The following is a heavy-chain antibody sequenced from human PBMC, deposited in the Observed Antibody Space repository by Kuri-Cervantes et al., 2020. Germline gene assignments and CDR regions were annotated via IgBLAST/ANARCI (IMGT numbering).Heavy chain of an antibody. V-gene: IGHV3-33*06. CDR1: GFTLNRYG. CDR2: MWSDGEKK. CDR3: AKVGRDSYYYDSSGYYDRWYFDY. J-gene: IGHJ4*02. D-gene: IGHD3-22*01. Sequence: GGSLRLSCAASGFTLNRYGMHWVRQAPGKGLEWVAVMWSDGEKKYYADSVKGRFIISRDNSKNTLDLEMDSLRAEDTAVYYCAKVGRDSYYYDSSGYYDRWYFDYWGQGTLVTVSS.